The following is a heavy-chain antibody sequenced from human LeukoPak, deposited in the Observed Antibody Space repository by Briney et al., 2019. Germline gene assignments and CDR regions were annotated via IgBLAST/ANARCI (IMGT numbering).Heavy chain of an antibody. Sequence: GGSLRLSCAASGFTFNSYWMHWVRQAPGKGLVWVSRINSDETSTSYADSVKGRFTISRDNAKNMLFLQMNSLRAEDTALYFCAKKAQYNGNYPLDYWGQGTLVTVSS. CDR3: AKKAQYNGNYPLDY. CDR1: GFTFNSYW. CDR2: INSDETST. V-gene: IGHV3-74*01. J-gene: IGHJ4*02. D-gene: IGHD1-26*01.